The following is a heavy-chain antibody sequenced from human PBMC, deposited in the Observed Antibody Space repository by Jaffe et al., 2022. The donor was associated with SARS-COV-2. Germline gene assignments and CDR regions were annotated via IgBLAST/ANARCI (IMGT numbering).Heavy chain of an antibody. CDR2: IYHSGDT. D-gene: IGHD2-2*01. J-gene: IGHJ5*01. CDR3: VTAANERAVFDS. V-gene: IGHV4-38-2*02. CDR1: GDSIISGSF. Sequence: QVQLQESGSGPVRPSETLSLTCTVSGDSIISGSFWGWIRQPPGKGLEWIGNIYHSGDTYYNPSLKSRVTLSVDTSNNQFSLRLTSVTAADTAIYYCVTAANERAVFDSWGQGALVTVSS.